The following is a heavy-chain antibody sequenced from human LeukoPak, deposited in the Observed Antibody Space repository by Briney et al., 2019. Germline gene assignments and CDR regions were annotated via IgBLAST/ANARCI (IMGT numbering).Heavy chain of an antibody. Sequence: GASVKVSCKASGYTFTGYYMHWVRQAPGQGLEWMGWINPNSGGTNYAQKFQGRVTMTRNTSISTAYMELSSLRSEDTAVYYCAKAVADPYYYYYMDVWGKGTTVTISS. CDR1: GYTFTGYY. CDR3: AKAVADPYYYYYMDV. CDR2: INPNSGGT. D-gene: IGHD6-19*01. J-gene: IGHJ6*03. V-gene: IGHV1-2*02.